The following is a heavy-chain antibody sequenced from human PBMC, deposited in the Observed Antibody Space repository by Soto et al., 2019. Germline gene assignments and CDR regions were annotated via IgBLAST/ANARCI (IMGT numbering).Heavy chain of an antibody. CDR3: ARGAVEYPYYYYYMDV. CDR1: GYTFTSYD. J-gene: IGHJ6*03. V-gene: IGHV1-8*01. CDR2: MNPNSGNT. Sequence: ASVKVSCKASGYTFTSYDINWVRQATGQGLEWMGWMNPNSGNTGYAQKFQGRVTMTRNTSISTAYMELSSLRSEDTAVYYCARGAVEYPYYYYYMDVWGKGTMVTVSS.